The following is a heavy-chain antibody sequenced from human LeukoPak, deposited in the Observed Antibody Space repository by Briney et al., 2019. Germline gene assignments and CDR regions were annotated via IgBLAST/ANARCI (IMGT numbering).Heavy chain of an antibody. CDR2: INLNSGGT. CDR1: GYTFTGYY. D-gene: IGHD1-26*01. J-gene: IGHJ5*02. CDR3: ARDRSWDVIPWES. Sequence: ASVKVSCKASGYTFTGYYMHWVRQAPGQGLEWMGWINLNSGGTNYAQKFQGRVTMTRDTSISTAYMELSRLRSDDTAVYYCARDRSWDVIPWESWGQGTLVTVSS. V-gene: IGHV1-2*02.